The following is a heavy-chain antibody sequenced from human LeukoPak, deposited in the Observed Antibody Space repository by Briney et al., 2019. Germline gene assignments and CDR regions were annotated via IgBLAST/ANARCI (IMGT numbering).Heavy chain of an antibody. J-gene: IGHJ3*02. CDR2: IYASGRA. CDR3: ETDYSDDFYHNSFDI. D-gene: IGHD3/OR15-3a*01. Sequence: SEPLSLTCNVSGGSISSGSYYCGWVRQPPGKGLDWLGHIYASGRADYSPYLTSRVTISVDTSNNWFSLKLPYVTAAYTAVYFCETDYSDDFYHNSFDIWGQGTMVTVSS. V-gene: IGHV4-39*01. CDR1: GGSISSGSYY.